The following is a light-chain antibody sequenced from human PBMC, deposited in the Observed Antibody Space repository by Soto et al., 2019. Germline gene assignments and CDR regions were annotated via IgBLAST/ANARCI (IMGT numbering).Light chain of an antibody. CDR1: QGIGDN. CDR3: QGYTNWTVG. J-gene: IGKJ4*01. Sequence: VMTDSPATPSLPPGEGATLSCRPSQGIGDNLAWYQHKPGQTPRLLIYDKSTRATGVPARLMGSRSGPELTVRIDSPQCEDVAVYDCQGYTNWTVGLGGETKV. CDR2: DKS. V-gene: IGKV3-15*01.